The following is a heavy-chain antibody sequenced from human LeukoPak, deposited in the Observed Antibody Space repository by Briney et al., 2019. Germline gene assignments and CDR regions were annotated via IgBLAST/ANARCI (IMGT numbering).Heavy chain of an antibody. V-gene: IGHV3-23*01. CDR1: GFTFSNYA. D-gene: IGHD6-19*01. CDR2: ICTSGGGT. CDR3: EKGDSSGWYRGWFDS. Sequence: GRSLRLSCAPSGFTFSNYAINRVRQAPVKGLRCVSVICTSGGGTKYADAVKGRFTISRDNSKIILYLQMNSLRPEDTALYYCEKGDSSGWYRGWFDSWGNGTLVTVSS. J-gene: IGHJ5*01.